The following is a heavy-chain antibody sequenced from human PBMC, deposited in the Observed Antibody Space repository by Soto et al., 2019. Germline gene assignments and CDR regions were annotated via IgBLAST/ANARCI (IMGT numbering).Heavy chain of an antibody. D-gene: IGHD4-17*01. CDR3: ATHPPYGPLDH. V-gene: IGHV4-39*01. J-gene: IGHJ4*02. Sequence: SETLSLTCTVSGGSISSSGDHWGWIRQPPGKGLEWIGNIYYSKNTYYNPSLKSRVTISVDTSKNQFSLRLTSVTAADTAVYYCATHPPYGPLDHWGQGTLVTVSS. CDR2: IYYSKNT. CDR1: GGSISSSGDH.